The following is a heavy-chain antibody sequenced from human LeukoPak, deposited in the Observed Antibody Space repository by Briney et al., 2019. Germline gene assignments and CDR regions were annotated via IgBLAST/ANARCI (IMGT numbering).Heavy chain of an antibody. J-gene: IGHJ4*02. D-gene: IGHD2-2*01. CDR3: ARAGIVIVPAEGD. CDR2: INPNSGGT. Sequence: ASVKVSGKASGYTFTDFYMHWVRQAPGQGLEWMGWINPNSGGTNYAQKFQGRVTVTRDTSIRTAYMELSRLTSDDTAVYYCARAGIVIVPAEGDWGQGTLVTVSS. CDR1: GYTFTDFY. V-gene: IGHV1-2*02.